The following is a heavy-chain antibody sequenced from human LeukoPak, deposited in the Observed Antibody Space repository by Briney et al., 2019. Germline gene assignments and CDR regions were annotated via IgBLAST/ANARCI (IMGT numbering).Heavy chain of an antibody. V-gene: IGHV3-33*01. Sequence: GGSLRLSCAASGFTFSSYGMHWVRQAPGKGLEWVAVIWYDGSNKYYADSVKGRFTISRDNSKNTLYLQMNSLRAEDTAVYYCARGPYYYDSSGHLDYWGQGTLVTVSS. J-gene: IGHJ4*02. CDR1: GFTFSSYG. CDR2: IWYDGSNK. CDR3: ARGPYYYDSSGHLDY. D-gene: IGHD3-22*01.